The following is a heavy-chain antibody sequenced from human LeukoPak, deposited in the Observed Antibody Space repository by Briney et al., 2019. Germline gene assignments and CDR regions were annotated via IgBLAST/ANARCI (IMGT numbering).Heavy chain of an antibody. D-gene: IGHD3-10*01. J-gene: IGHJ6*02. CDR3: AKDGGWGLMVRGVMYYYYYGMDV. Sequence: PGGSLRLSCAASGFTFSSYGMHWVRQAPGKGLEWVAVISYDGSNKYYADSVKGRFTISRDNSKNTLYLQMNSLRAEDTAVYYCAKDGGWGLMVRGVMYYYYYGMDVWGQGTTVTVSS. CDR1: GFTFSSYG. V-gene: IGHV3-30*18. CDR2: ISYDGSNK.